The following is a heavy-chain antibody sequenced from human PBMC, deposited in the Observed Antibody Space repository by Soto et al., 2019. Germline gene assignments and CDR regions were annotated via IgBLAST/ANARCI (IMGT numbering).Heavy chain of an antibody. CDR3: ARGGYCISTSCYPDY. CDR2: MNPNSGNT. J-gene: IGHJ4*02. Sequence: ASVKVSCKASGYTFTSYDVNLVRQATGQGLEWMGWMNPNSGNTGYAQKFQGRVTMTRNTSISTAYMELSSLRSEDTAVYYCARGGYCISTSCYPDYWGQGTLVTVSS. D-gene: IGHD2-2*01. V-gene: IGHV1-8*01. CDR1: GYTFTSYD.